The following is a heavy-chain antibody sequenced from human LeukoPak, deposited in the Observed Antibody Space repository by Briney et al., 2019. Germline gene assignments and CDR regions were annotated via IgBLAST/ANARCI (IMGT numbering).Heavy chain of an antibody. CDR1: GFTVSTNY. V-gene: IGHV3-66*02. CDR3: ARDGDISTSYYSPLDY. D-gene: IGHD3-9*01. Sequence: GGSLRLSCVISGFTVSTNYMTWVRQAPGKGLEWVSVTYSGGNTHYADSVKGRFSVSRDTSKNTLYLQMNSLRLEDTAVYFCARDGDISTSYYSPLDYWGQGTLATVSS. J-gene: IGHJ4*02. CDR2: TYSGGNT.